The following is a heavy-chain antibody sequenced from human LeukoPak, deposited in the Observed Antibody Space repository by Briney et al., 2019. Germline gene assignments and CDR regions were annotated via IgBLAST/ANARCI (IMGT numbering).Heavy chain of an antibody. V-gene: IGHV1-46*01. CDR2: INPSGGST. J-gene: IGHJ3*02. D-gene: IGHD6-19*01. CDR1: GYTLTELS. CDR3: ARDSSGWSAFDI. Sequence: ASVKVSCKVSGYTLTELSMHWVRQAPGQGLEWMGIINPSGGSTSYAQKFQGRVTMTRDTSTSTVYMELSSLRSEDTAVYYCARDSSGWSAFDIWGQGTMVTVSS.